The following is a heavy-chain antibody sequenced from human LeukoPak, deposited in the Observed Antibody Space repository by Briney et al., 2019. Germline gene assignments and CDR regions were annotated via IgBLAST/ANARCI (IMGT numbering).Heavy chain of an antibody. D-gene: IGHD3-16*02. CDR3: AREEHYRRYFAL. CDR2: SYSGGSS. CDR1: GFTVSSNY. Sequence: GGSLRLSCAASGFTVSSNYMSWVRQAPGKGLEWVSVSYSGGSSYYADSVKGRFTISRDNSKNTLYLQMNTLRAEYTAVYFCAREEHYRRYFALWGRGTLVTVSS. J-gene: IGHJ2*01. V-gene: IGHV3-53*01.